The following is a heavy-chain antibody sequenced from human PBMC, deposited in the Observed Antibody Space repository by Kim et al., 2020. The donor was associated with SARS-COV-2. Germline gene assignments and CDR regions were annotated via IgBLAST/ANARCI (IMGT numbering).Heavy chain of an antibody. D-gene: IGHD3-10*01. Sequence: GGSLRLSCAASGFTFSSYAMSWVRQAPGKGLEWVSAISGSGGSTYYADSVKGRFTISRDNSKNTLYLQMNSLRAEDTAVYYCAKCLFGGWMDYGSGSYVAFDIWGQGTMVTVSS. J-gene: IGHJ3*02. CDR1: GFTFSSYA. V-gene: IGHV3-23*01. CDR3: AKCLFGGWMDYGSGSYVAFDI. CDR2: ISGSGGST.